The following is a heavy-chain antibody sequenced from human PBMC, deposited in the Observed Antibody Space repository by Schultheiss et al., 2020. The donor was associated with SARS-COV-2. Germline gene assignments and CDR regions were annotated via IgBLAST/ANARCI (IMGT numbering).Heavy chain of an antibody. V-gene: IGHV4-34*01. J-gene: IGHJ3*02. CDR2: INHSGST. D-gene: IGHD6-13*01. CDR1: GGSFSGYY. CDR3: ASSYSSSWYGNAFDI. Sequence: SETLSLTCAVYGGSFSGYYWSWIRQPPGKGLDWIGEINHSGSTNYNPSLKSRVTISVDTSKNQFSLKLSSVTAADTAVYYCASSYSSSWYGNAFDIWGQGTMVTVSS.